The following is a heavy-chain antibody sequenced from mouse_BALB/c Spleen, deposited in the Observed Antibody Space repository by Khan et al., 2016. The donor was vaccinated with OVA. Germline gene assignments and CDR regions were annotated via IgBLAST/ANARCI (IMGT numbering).Heavy chain of an antibody. Sequence: EVQLQESGPGLVKPSQSLSLTCTVTGYSITSGYAWNWIQQFPGNKLEWMGYISYSGVTSYTPSFKSRISITRDTSKNQFFLQLNSVTTKNTATDYGARGNYDEYYFDYWGQGTTLTVSS. CDR3: ARGNYDEYYFDY. D-gene: IGHD2-4*01. V-gene: IGHV3-2*02. CDR1: GYSITSGYA. J-gene: IGHJ2*01. CDR2: ISYSGVT.